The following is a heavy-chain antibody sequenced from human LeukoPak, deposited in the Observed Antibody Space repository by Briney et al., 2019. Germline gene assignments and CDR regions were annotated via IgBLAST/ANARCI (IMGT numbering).Heavy chain of an antibody. D-gene: IGHD6-13*01. CDR3: ARDGTAAGLYFDL. V-gene: IGHV3-7*01. Sequence: TGGSLRLSCAASGFTFSSYGMHWVRQAPGKELEWVASIRQDGSEKTYVDSVKGRFTISRDNTKNSLSLQLNSLRVEDTAVYYCARDGTAAGLYFDLWGQGTLVTVSS. CDR1: GFTFSSYG. J-gene: IGHJ4*01. CDR2: IRQDGSEK.